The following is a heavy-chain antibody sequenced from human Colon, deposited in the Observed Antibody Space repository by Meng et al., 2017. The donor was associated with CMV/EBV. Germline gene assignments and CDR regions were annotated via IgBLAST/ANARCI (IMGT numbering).Heavy chain of an antibody. CDR1: GSSIISSNW. V-gene: IGHV4-4*02. Sequence: VRHPESGPGIVKPSGTRAPTCAVVGSSIISSNWWSWVRQPPGKWLEWIGEIYHSGSTNYNLSLKSRVNISVDKSKNQFSLKLSSVTAADTAVYYCARDLGAGYNWNHGYNWFDPWGQGTLVTVSS. CDR2: IYHSGST. D-gene: IGHD1-14*01. J-gene: IGHJ5*02. CDR3: ARDLGAGYNWNHGYNWFDP.